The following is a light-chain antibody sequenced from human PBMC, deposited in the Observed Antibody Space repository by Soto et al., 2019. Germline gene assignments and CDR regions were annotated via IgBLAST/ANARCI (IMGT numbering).Light chain of an antibody. J-gene: IGLJ2*01. Sequence: QSALTQPPSASGSPGQSVTISCTGTSSDVGGYNYVSWYQQHPGKAPKLMIYEVTNRPSGVPARFSGSKSGNTASLTVSGLQAGDEADYSCTSYAGSNNVLFGGGTKLTVL. CDR3: TSYAGSNNVL. V-gene: IGLV2-8*01. CDR1: SSDVGGYNY. CDR2: EVT.